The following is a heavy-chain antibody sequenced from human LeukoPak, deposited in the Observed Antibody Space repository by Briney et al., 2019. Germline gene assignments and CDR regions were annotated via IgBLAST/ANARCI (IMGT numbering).Heavy chain of an antibody. CDR1: GGSISSSYS. CDR2: IYTSGST. V-gene: IGHV4-61*02. D-gene: IGHD3-22*01. Sequence: SETLSLTCTVPGGSISSSYSWSWIRQPAGKGLEWIGRIYTSGSTNYNPSLKSRVTISVDTSKNQFSLKLSSVTAADTAVYYCARGFYYYDSSPGYYYYYMDVWGKGTTVTISS. CDR3: ARGFYYYDSSPGYYYYYMDV. J-gene: IGHJ6*03.